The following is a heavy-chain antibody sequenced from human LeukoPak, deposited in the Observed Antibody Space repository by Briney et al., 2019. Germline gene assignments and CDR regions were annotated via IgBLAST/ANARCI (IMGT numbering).Heavy chain of an antibody. CDR1: GFTFSSYA. CDR2: ISGSGGST. CDR3: AKDMPQASSSWYKGYYGMDV. Sequence: GGSLRLSCAASGFTFSSYAMSWVRQAPGKGLEWVSAISGSGGSTYYADSVKGRFTTSRDNSKNTLYLQMNSLRAEDTAVYYCAKDMPQASSSWYKGYYGMDVWGQGTTVTVSS. V-gene: IGHV3-23*01. D-gene: IGHD6-13*01. J-gene: IGHJ6*02.